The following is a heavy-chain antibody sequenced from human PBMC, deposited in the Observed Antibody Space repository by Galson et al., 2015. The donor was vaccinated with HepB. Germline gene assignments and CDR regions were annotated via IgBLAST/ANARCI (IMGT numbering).Heavy chain of an antibody. CDR3: ARGGYCSGGSCYEFGWFDP. J-gene: IGHJ5*02. Sequence: SLRLSCAASGFTFSSYSMNWVRQAPGKGLEWVSYISSSSSTIYYADSVKGRFTISRDNAKNSLYLQMNSLRAEDTAVYYCARGGYCSGGSCYEFGWFDPWGQGTLVTVSS. CDR1: GFTFSSYS. CDR2: ISSSSSTI. D-gene: IGHD2-15*01. V-gene: IGHV3-48*04.